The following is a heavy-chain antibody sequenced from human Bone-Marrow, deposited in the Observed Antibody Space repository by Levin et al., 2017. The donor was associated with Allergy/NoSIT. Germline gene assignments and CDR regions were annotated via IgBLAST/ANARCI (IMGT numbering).Heavy chain of an antibody. CDR1: GFTFSSYA. Sequence: GGSLRLSCAASGFTFSSYAMTWVRQSPGKGLEWVSSISGRGDRTYYADSVKGRFTIFRDESKNTLFLQMNSLTTEDTAVYYCAKDLQGWMADYFDYWGQGSLVTVSS. J-gene: IGHJ4*02. D-gene: IGHD4-11*01. V-gene: IGHV3-23*01. CDR3: AKDLQGWMADYFDY. CDR2: ISGRGDRT.